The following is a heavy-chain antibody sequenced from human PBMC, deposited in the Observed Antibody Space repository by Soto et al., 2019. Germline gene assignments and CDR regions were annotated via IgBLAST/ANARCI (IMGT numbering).Heavy chain of an antibody. J-gene: IGHJ5*02. CDR3: ARGLAPTIFGTVPTPNWFDP. CDR1: TMSFNTYG. V-gene: IGHV3-23*01. Sequence: PGGSLRLSCAASTMSFNTYGVTWVRQAPGKGLEWVSTVTVTGGSTYYADSVKGRFTISRDRSNYTVSLLLNSLRVEDTAIYYCARGLAPTIFGTVPTPNWFDPWGQGTLVTVSS. CDR2: VTVTGGST. D-gene: IGHD3-3*01.